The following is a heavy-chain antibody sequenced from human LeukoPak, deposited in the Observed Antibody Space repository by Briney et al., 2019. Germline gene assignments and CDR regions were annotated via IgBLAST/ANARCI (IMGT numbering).Heavy chain of an antibody. CDR3: ARERYSYGKIFDY. V-gene: IGHV4-59*08. CDR1: GGSISSYY. Sequence: PSETLSLTCTVSGGSISSYYWSWIRQPPGKGREWIGYIYYSGSTNYNPSLKSRVTISVDTSKNQFSLKLSSVAAAGTAVYYCARERYSYGKIFDYWGQGTLVTVSS. D-gene: IGHD5-18*01. CDR2: IYYSGST. J-gene: IGHJ4*02.